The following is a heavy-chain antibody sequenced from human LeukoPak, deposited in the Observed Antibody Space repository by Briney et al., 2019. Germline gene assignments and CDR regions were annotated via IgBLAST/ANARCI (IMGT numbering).Heavy chain of an antibody. J-gene: IGHJ4*02. Sequence: AESLKISCRESGNTFTSSLIVWVRQMPGKGLVGMGIIYPGDSDTKYSPSFQGQVTISADKSISTAYLHWNSLKASDTATYYCARPKYSSSLAFDFWGQGTPVTVSS. CDR2: IYPGDSDT. D-gene: IGHD6-6*01. CDR1: GNTFTSSL. V-gene: IGHV5-51*01. CDR3: ARPKYSSSLAFDF.